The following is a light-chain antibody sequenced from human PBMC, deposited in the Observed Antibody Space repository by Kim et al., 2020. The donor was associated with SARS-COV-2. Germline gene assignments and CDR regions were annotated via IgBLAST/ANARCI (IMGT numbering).Light chain of an antibody. CDR1: QIVSTNY. Sequence: PGEGATISCRASQIVSTNYLAWYQQKPGQAPRLILYGASSRATDIPDRFSASGSGTDFTLTSSRLEPEDFAVYYCQEYDDSPPWTFGQGTKVDIK. J-gene: IGKJ1*01. CDR2: GAS. V-gene: IGKV3-20*01. CDR3: QEYDDSPPWT.